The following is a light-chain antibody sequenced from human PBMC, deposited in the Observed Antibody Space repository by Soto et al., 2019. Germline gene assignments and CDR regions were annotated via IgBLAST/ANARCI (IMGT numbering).Light chain of an antibody. Sequence: DIQMNQSPSSLSASVGDRVTITCRASQGISVYLAWYQQKPGNIPKLLIFAASTLQSGGPSRFSGSGSGTDFTLTINSMQPEDAATYFCQKYDRAPFTFGPGTRVDI. J-gene: IGKJ3*01. CDR1: QGISVY. CDR3: QKYDRAPFT. V-gene: IGKV1-27*01. CDR2: AAS.